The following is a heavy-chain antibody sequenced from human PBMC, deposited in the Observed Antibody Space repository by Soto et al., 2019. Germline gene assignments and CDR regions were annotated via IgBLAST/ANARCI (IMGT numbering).Heavy chain of an antibody. Sequence: GGSLRLSCVASGFTFSSYAMSWVRQAPGRGLEWVSAISGSGGSTYYADSVKGRFTISRDNSKNTLYLQMNSLRAEDTAVYYCAKDSHFWSGYYVAYWGQGTLVTVSS. CDR1: GFTFSSYA. CDR2: ISGSGGST. D-gene: IGHD3-3*02. J-gene: IGHJ4*02. V-gene: IGHV3-23*01. CDR3: AKDSHFWSGYYVAY.